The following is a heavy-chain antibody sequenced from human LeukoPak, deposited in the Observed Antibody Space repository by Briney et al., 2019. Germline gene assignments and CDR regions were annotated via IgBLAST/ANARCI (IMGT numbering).Heavy chain of an antibody. J-gene: IGHJ6*02. Sequence: GGSLRLSCAASGFTFSSYSMNWVRQAPGKGLEWVSYISSSSSTIYYADSVKGRFTISRDNAKNSLYLQMNSLRAEDTAVYYCARVWYGMDVWGQGTTVTVSS. CDR2: ISSSSSTI. CDR1: GFTFSSYS. D-gene: IGHD2-21*01. CDR3: ARVWYGMDV. V-gene: IGHV3-48*04.